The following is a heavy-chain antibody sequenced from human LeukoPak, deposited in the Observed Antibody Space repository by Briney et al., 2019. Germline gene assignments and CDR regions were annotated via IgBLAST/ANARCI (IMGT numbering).Heavy chain of an antibody. V-gene: IGHV3-33*01. CDR3: ARDLSAAYDF. Sequence: PGGPLRLSCAASGFPFRSYGVHWVRQAPGKGLEWVARLVYDERNDYANSVKGRFTISRDNSKNMLYLQMDNLRVDDTAMHYCARDLSAAYDFWGQGILVTVSS. CDR2: LVYDERN. D-gene: IGHD2-21*01. J-gene: IGHJ4*02. CDR1: GFPFRSYG.